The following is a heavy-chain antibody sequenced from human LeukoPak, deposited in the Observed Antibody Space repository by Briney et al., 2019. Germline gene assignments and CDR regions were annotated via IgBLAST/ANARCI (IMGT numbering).Heavy chain of an antibody. J-gene: IGHJ4*02. CDR1: RFTFSSYS. D-gene: IGHD5-18*01. CDR2: ISSSSSYI. CDR3: ATRGGYSYGFDY. Sequence: PGGSLRLSCAASRFTFSSYSMNWVRQAPGKGLEWVSSISSSSSYIYYADSVKGRFTISRDNAKNSLYLQMNSLRAEDTAVYYCATRGGYSYGFDYWGQGTLVTVSS. V-gene: IGHV3-21*01.